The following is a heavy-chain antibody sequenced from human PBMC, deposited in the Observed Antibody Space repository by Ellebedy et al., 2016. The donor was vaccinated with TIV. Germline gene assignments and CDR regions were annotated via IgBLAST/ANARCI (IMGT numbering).Heavy chain of an antibody. V-gene: IGHV1-2*02. D-gene: IGHD3-3*02. CDR1: GYTFTGNY. J-gene: IGHJ4*02. CDR2: INPSSGGT. Sequence: ASVKVSCKASGYTFTGNYLHWVRQAPGQGPEWMGWINPSSGGTNYAPKFQGRVTMTRDTSINTAYMELSGLKSDDTAVYYCAAFPYISASSAYWGQGTLVTVSS. CDR3: AAFPYISASSAY.